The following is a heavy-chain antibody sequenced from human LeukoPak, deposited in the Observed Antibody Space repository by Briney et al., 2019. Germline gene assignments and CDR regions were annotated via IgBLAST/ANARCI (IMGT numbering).Heavy chain of an antibody. CDR1: GFTFDDYA. V-gene: IGHV3-9*01. D-gene: IGHD1-26*01. CDR2: ISWNSGSI. J-gene: IGHJ4*02. Sequence: PGGSLRLSCAASGFTFDDYAMHWVRQAPGKGLEWVSGISWNSGSIGYADSVKGRFTISRDNAKNTLYLQMNSLRAEDTAVYYCARDLLGAKGLGYWGQGTLVTVSS. CDR3: ARDLLGAKGLGY.